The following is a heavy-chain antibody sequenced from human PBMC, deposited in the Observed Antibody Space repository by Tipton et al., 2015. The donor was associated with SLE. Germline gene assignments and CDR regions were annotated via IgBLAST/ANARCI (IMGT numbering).Heavy chain of an antibody. CDR3: ARGWILRFLEERSDAFDI. V-gene: IGHV4-34*01. Sequence: TLSLTCAVYGGSFSGYYWSWIRQPPGKGLEWIGEINHSGGTNYNPSLKSRVTISVDTSKNQFSLKLSSVTAADTAVYYCARGWILRFLEERSDAFDIWGQGTMVTVSS. CDR2: INHSGGT. CDR1: GGSFSGYY. D-gene: IGHD3-3*01. J-gene: IGHJ3*02.